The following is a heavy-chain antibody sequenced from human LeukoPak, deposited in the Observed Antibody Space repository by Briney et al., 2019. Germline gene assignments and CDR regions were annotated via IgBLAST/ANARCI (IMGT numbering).Heavy chain of an antibody. CDR1: GYTFTSYY. J-gene: IGHJ3*02. CDR3: ARENYYGSGSYYFFGAFDI. Sequence: ETSVKVSCKASGYTFTSYYTHWVRQAPGQGLEWMGIINPSGGSTSYAQKFQGRVTMTRDTSTSTVYMELSSLRSEDTAVYYCARENYYGSGSYYFFGAFDIWGQGTMVTVSS. D-gene: IGHD3-10*01. CDR2: INPSGGST. V-gene: IGHV1-46*01.